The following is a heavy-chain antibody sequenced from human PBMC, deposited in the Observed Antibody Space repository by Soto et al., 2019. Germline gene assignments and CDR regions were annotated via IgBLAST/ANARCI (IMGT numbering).Heavy chain of an antibody. D-gene: IGHD3-3*01. CDR3: AHSYDFWSGPSGDYYYYGMDV. J-gene: IGHJ6*02. Sequence: SGPTLVNPTPTLTLTCTFSGFSLSTSGVGVGWIRQPPGKALEWLALIYWDDDKRYSPSLKSRLTITKDTSKNQVVLTMTNMDPVDTATYYCAHSYDFWSGPSGDYYYYGMDVWGQGTTVTVSS. V-gene: IGHV2-5*02. CDR1: GFSLSTSGVG. CDR2: IYWDDDK.